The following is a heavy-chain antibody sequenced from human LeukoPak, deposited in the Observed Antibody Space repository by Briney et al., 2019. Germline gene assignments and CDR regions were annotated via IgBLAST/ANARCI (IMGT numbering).Heavy chain of an antibody. D-gene: IGHD2-15*01. CDR1: GCIFTSYW. CDR2: IYPGDSET. CDR3: ARPNSYCSGGSCYDY. V-gene: IGHV5-51*01. J-gene: IGHJ4*02. Sequence: GESLKISCKGSGCIFTSYWIGWVRQMPGKGLEWMGIIYPGDSETRYSPSFQGQVTISADKSISTAYLQWSSLKASDTAMYYCARPNSYCSGGSCYDYWGQGTLVTVSS.